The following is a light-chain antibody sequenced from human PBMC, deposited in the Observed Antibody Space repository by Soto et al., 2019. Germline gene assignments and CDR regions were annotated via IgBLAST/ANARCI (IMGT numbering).Light chain of an antibody. CDR2: GVS. CDR1: QSVSSN. J-gene: IGKJ1*01. CDR3: QQYGTSPWT. Sequence: EIVMTQSPATLSVSPGERATLSCRASQSVSSNLAWYQQKPGQAPRLLIYGVSTRDTGVPDRFSGSASGTEFTLSISSVEPEDFAVYYCQQYGTSPWTFGQGTKVDIK. V-gene: IGKV3-15*01.